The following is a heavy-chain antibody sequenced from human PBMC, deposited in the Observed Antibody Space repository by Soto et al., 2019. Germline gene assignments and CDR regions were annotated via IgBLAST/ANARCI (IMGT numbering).Heavy chain of an antibody. J-gene: IGHJ3*02. CDR2: IDPSDSYT. V-gene: IGHV5-10-1*01. D-gene: IGHD6-6*01. CDR1: GYSFTSYW. Sequence: GESLKISCKGSGYSFTSYWISWVRQMPGKGLEWMGRIDPSDSYTNYSPSFQGHVTISADKSISTAYLQWSSLKASDTAMYYCARHGRSIAARPTAYDAFDIWGQGTMVTVSS. CDR3: ARHGRSIAARPTAYDAFDI.